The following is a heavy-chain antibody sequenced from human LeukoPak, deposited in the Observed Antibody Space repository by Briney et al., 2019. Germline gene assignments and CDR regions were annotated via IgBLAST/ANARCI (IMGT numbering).Heavy chain of an antibody. CDR1: GGSISNSSYY. Sequence: SETLSLTCTVSGGSISNSSYYWGWIRQPPGKGLEWIGSMYYSGSTYYNPSLKSRVTISVDTSKNQFSLKLSSVTAADTAVYYCATQERLAVAGTACFDYWGQGTLVTVSS. D-gene: IGHD6-19*01. J-gene: IGHJ4*02. V-gene: IGHV4-39*01. CDR3: ATQERLAVAGTACFDY. CDR2: MYYSGST.